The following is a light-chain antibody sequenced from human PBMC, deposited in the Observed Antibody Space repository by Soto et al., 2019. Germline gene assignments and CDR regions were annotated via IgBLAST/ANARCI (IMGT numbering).Light chain of an antibody. V-gene: IGKV1-39*01. CDR3: QQTYTLPRT. J-gene: IGKJ1*01. CDR2: TTS. Sequence: DIQMTQSPSSLSASVGDRVTIACRASQTVGKFVNWYQQKPGKVPTLLIFTTSTLHSGVPSRFSGSGSGTEFTLTINGLQPEDFATYYCQQTYTLPRTFAQGTKVDIK. CDR1: QTVGKF.